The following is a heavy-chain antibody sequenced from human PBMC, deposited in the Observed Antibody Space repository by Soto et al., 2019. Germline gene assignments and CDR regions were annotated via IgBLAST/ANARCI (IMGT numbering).Heavy chain of an antibody. V-gene: IGHV1-18*01. D-gene: IGHD1-1*01. CDR3: ARGRYGDY. CDR1: GYGFTTYG. J-gene: IGHJ4*02. Sequence: QVHLVQSGAEVKKPGASVKVSCKGSGYGFTTYGITWVRQAPGQGLEWMAWISAHNGNTNYAQKLQGRVTVTRDTSTGTAYMELRSLRSDDTAVYYCARGRYGDYWSQGALVTVSS. CDR2: ISAHNGNT.